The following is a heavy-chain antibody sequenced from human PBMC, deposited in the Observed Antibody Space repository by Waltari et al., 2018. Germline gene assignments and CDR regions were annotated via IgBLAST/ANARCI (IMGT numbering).Heavy chain of an antibody. CDR2: ISYEGSTK. V-gene: IGHV3-30*18. D-gene: IGHD6-19*01. CDR1: GFNFLSYG. J-gene: IGHJ6*02. CDR3: AKVARVAGYYYTGMDV. Sequence: QVLLVESGGGVVQPGRSLRLSCAASGFNFLSYGMHWVRQAPGKGPEWMAVISYEGSTKYDADSVKGRFTISRDNSMHTLDLQMNNLRHEDTGVYYCAKVARVAGYYYTGMDVWGQGTTVTVSS.